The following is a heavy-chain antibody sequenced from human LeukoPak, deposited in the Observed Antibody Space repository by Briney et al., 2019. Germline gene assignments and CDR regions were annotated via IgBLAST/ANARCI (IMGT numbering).Heavy chain of an antibody. J-gene: IGHJ3*02. CDR1: GYTLTELS. Sequence: VSAKVSCKVSGYTLTELSMHWVRQAPGKGLEWMGGFDPEDGETIYAQKFQGRVTMTEDTSTDTAYMELSSLRSEDTAVYYCATSRNWGRDAFDIWGQGTMVTVSS. V-gene: IGHV1-24*01. CDR3: ATSRNWGRDAFDI. D-gene: IGHD7-27*01. CDR2: FDPEDGET.